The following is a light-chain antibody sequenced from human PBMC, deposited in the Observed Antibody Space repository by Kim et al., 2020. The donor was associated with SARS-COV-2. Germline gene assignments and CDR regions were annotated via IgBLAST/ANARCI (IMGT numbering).Light chain of an antibody. Sequence: SFCPGEKPTLPCRDSQSFSNNYLAWYQHKPGQAPSLLIYDASSRATGIPDRFSGSGSGTDFTLTISRLEPEDFAVYYCQQYGRSPFFGQGTKLEI. CDR1: QSFSNNY. V-gene: IGKV3-20*01. CDR3: QQYGRSPF. CDR2: DAS. J-gene: IGKJ2*01.